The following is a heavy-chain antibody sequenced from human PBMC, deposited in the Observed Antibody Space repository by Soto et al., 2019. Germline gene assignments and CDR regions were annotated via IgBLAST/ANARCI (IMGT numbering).Heavy chain of an antibody. J-gene: IGHJ6*02. Sequence: QVQLQQWGAGLLKPSETLSLTCAVYGGSFSVYYWSWIRQPPGKGLEWIGEINHSGSTNYSPSLKSRVTISVDTSKNQFSLKLSSVTAADTAVYYCARVTGRYYYGMDVWGQGTTVTVSS. V-gene: IGHV4-34*01. CDR3: ARVTGRYYYGMDV. CDR1: GGSFSVYY. CDR2: INHSGST.